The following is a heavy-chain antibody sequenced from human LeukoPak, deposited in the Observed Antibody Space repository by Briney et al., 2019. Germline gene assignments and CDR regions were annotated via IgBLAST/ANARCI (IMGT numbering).Heavy chain of an antibody. V-gene: IGHV4-39*07. CDR2: IYYSGST. CDR3: ARLYCSGGSCYSVVAFDI. CDR1: GGSISSSSYY. D-gene: IGHD2-15*01. J-gene: IGHJ3*02. Sequence: SETLSLTCTVSGGSISSSSYYWGWIRQPPGKGLEWIGSIYYSGSTYYNPSLKSRVTISVDTSKNQFSLKLSSVTAADTAVYYCARLYCSGGSCYSVVAFDIWGQGTMVTVSS.